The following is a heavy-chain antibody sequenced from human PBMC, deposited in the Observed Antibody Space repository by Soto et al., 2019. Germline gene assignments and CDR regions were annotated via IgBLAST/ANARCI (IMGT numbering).Heavy chain of an antibody. V-gene: IGHV1-18*01. Sequence: QVQLVQSGGEVKKPGASVKVSCKASGYTFTDYGISWLRQAPGQGPEWMAWISTYNSDTKYAQKGQGRVTMTTDTSTTTAYMELRSLRFDDTAVYYCARDNEGGYSAASPFDYWGQGTLVTVSS. CDR1: GYTFTDYG. J-gene: IGHJ4*02. D-gene: IGHD5-18*01. CDR3: ARDNEGGYSAASPFDY. CDR2: ISTYNSDT.